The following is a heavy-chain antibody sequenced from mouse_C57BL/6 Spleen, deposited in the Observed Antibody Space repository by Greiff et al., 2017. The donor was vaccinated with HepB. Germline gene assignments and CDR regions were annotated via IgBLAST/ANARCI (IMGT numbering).Heavy chain of an antibody. V-gene: IGHV3-6*01. CDR1: GYSITSGYY. Sequence: EVQLQQSGPGLVKPSQSLSLTCSVTGYSITSGYYWNWIRQFPGNKLEWMGYISYDGSNNYNPSLKNRISITRDTSKNQFFLKLNSVTTEDTATYYCARSFHYFDYWGQGTTLTVSS. J-gene: IGHJ2*01. CDR2: ISYDGSN. D-gene: IGHD1-2*01. CDR3: ARSFHYFDY.